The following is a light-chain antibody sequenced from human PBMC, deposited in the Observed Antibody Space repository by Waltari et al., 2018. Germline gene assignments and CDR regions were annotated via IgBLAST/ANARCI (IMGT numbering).Light chain of an antibody. V-gene: IGKV3-11*01. J-gene: IGKJ2*01. CDR1: QSVSSY. CDR2: DAF. Sequence: EIVLTQSPDTLSLSQGERATLSCRASQSVSSYLAWYQQKPGQAPRLLIYDAFNRDTGIPARFSGSGSGTDFTLTISSLEPEDFAVYYCQLRINWPPAYTFGQGTKLEI. CDR3: QLRINWPPAYT.